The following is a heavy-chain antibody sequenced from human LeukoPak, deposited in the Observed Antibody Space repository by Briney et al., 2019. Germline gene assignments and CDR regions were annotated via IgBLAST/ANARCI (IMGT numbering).Heavy chain of an antibody. V-gene: IGHV1-69*13. CDR2: IIPIFGTA. D-gene: IGHD3-22*01. CDR3: ARKGYYCDSSGYETYYYYYGMDV. Sequence: SVEVSCKASGGTFSSYAISWVRQAPGQGLEWMGGIIPIFGTANYAQKFQGRVTITADESTSTAYMELSSLRSEDTAVYYCARKGYYCDSSGYETYYYYYGMDVWGQGTTVTVSS. J-gene: IGHJ6*02. CDR1: GGTFSSYA.